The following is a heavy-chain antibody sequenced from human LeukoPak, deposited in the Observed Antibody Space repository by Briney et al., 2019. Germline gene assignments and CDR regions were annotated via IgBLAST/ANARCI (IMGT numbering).Heavy chain of an antibody. Sequence: PSQTLSLTCTVSGGSISSGGYYWSWIRQHPGKGLEWIGRVYTSGSTNYNPSLKSRVTMSVDTSKNQFSLKLSSVTAADTAVYYCARDKAVAGTWDAFDIWGQGTMVTVSS. V-gene: IGHV4-61*02. CDR1: GGSISSGGYY. CDR2: VYTSGST. CDR3: ARDKAVAGTWDAFDI. J-gene: IGHJ3*02. D-gene: IGHD6-19*01.